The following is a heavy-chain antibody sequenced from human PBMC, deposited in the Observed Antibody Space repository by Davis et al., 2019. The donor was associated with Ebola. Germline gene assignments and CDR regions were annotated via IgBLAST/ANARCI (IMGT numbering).Heavy chain of an antibody. CDR2: IYSTGGT. J-gene: IGHJ4*02. V-gene: IGHV4-39*01. D-gene: IGHD4-17*01. CDR3: ARAWDGDYHFDY. CDR1: GVSLTSTTYY. Sequence: GSLRLSCTVSGVSLTSTTYYWAWIRQPPGKGLEWIGSIYSTGGTHYNPSLKSQFTLSVDTSKNQFSLRLNSVTAADTAVYYCARAWDGDYHFDYWGQGTPVTVSS.